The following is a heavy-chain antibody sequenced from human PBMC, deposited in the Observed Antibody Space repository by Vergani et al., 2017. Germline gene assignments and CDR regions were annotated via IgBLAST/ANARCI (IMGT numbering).Heavy chain of an antibody. Sequence: QVQLQQWGAGLLKPSETLSLTCAVYGGSFSGYYWSWIRQPPGKGLEWIGEINHSGGTNYNPSLKIRVTISVDTSKNQFSLKLSSVTAADTAVYYCARVRRFPLCFDYWGQGTLVTVSS. D-gene: IGHD3-3*01. CDR2: INHSGGT. CDR1: GGSFSGYY. CDR3: ARVRRFPLCFDY. V-gene: IGHV4-34*01. J-gene: IGHJ4*02.